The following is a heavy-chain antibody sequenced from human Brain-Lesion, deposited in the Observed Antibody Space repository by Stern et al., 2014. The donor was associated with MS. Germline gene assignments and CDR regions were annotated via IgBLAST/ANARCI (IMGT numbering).Heavy chain of an antibody. CDR2: IYYSGNT. V-gene: IGHV4-39*01. D-gene: IGHD2-15*01. Sequence: VQLVESGPGLVKPSETLSLTCTVAGGSVSSTSYAWAWIRQPPGKGLEWIGTIYYSGNTYYRPSLKSRLPISLATSKNPFSLQLRFVTAADTAVYYCAGEEDIRYCSGGSCTGNWFDPWGQGTLVTVSS. CDR3: AGEEDIRYCSGGSCTGNWFDP. J-gene: IGHJ5*02. CDR1: GGSVSSTSYA.